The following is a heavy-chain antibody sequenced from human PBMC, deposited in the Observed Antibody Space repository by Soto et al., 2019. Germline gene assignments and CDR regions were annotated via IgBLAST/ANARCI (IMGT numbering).Heavy chain of an antibody. CDR3: ARDPQKYYDFGVDV. CDR1: GGSFSDYA. V-gene: IGHV1-69*01. D-gene: IGHD3-3*01. Sequence: QVQLVQSGAELKKPGSSVRVSCKVSGGSFSDYAISWVRQAPGQGLEWVGGIIPMLGTPNYAPELQGRVTINADESKSTVYMELSSLRSEDTAVYYCARDPQKYYDFGVDVWGHGTTVIVSS. CDR2: IIPMLGTP. J-gene: IGHJ6*02.